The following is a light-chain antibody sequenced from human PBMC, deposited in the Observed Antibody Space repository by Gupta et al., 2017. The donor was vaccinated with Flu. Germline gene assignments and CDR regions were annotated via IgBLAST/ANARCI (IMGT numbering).Light chain of an antibody. Sequence: VHLRHPASIISRGRYGSVNTDGNTNLHWFQRRSGHTPRRLIYGDSLRESGVPDRFSGSGSGTDFTLKISRVEAEDVGIYYCTQCERWPWAFGQGTKVEIK. CDR1: YGSVNTDGNTN. J-gene: IGKJ1*01. CDR3: TQCERWPWA. CDR2: GDS. V-gene: IGKV2-30*01.